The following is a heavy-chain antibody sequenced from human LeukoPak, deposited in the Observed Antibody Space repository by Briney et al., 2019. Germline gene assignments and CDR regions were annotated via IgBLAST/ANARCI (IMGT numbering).Heavy chain of an antibody. CDR2: VYYSGST. CDR1: GDFITAYY. CDR3: ASNTGTVFDY. V-gene: IGHV4-59*01. J-gene: IGHJ4*02. D-gene: IGHD7-27*01. Sequence: SETLSLTCTVSGDFITAYYWSWIRQPPGKGLEWIGYVYYSGSTEYNPSLRSRVTISLEMSKHQFSLNLTPVTAADTAVYYCASNTGTVFDYWGQGALVTVSS.